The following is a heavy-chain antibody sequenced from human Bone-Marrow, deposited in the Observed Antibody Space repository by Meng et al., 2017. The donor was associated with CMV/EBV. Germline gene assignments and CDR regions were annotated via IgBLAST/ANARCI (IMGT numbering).Heavy chain of an antibody. CDR3: ARDRSGYYDFDY. V-gene: IGHV3-21*01. Sequence: SCAAAGFTFSSYSMNWVRQAPGKGLEWVSSISSSSSYIYYADSVKGRFTISRDNAKNSLYLQMNSLRAEDTAVYYCARDRSGYYDFDYWGQGTLVTVSS. CDR1: GFTFSSYS. CDR2: ISSSSSYI. D-gene: IGHD3-16*01. J-gene: IGHJ4*02.